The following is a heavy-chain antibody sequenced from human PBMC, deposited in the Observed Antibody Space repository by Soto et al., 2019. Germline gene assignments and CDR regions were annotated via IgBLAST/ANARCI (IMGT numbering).Heavy chain of an antibody. CDR3: ARERLIVITAMAVFDY. Sequence: QVQLQESGPGLVKPSQTLSLTCTVSGGSISSGGYYWSWIRQHPGKGLEWIGYIYYSGSTYYNPSLKSRVTISVDTSKNQFSLKLSSVTAADTAVYYCARERLIVITAMAVFDYWGQGTLVTVSS. CDR2: IYYSGST. D-gene: IGHD5-18*01. V-gene: IGHV4-31*03. J-gene: IGHJ4*02. CDR1: GGSISSGGYY.